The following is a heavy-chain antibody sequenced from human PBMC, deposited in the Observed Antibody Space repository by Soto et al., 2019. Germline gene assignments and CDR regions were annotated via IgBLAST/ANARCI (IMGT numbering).Heavy chain of an antibody. CDR1: GFTFSSYA. J-gene: IGHJ5*02. Sequence: GGSLRLSCAASGFTFSSYAMSWVRQAPGKGLEWVSAISGSGGSTYYADSVKGRFTISRDNSKNTLYLQMNSLRAEDTAVYYCARDWVGFGGSGPEWWFDPWGQGTLVTVSS. CDR2: ISGSGGST. D-gene: IGHD3-10*01. CDR3: ARDWVGFGGSGPEWWFDP. V-gene: IGHV3-23*01.